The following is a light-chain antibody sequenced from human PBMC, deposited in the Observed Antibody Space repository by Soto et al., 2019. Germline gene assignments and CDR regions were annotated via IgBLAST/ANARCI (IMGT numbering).Light chain of an antibody. CDR2: EVV. CDR3: ESYAGSNTYV. CDR1: KNDIGVYDF. J-gene: IGLJ1*01. Sequence: QSVLTQPPSASGSPEQSVTISCTGTKNDIGVYDFVSWYQHHPGKAPRLIIYEVVQRPSGVPDRFSGSKSGNTASLTVSGLQAADEADYFCESYAGSNTYVFGSGTKVTVL. V-gene: IGLV2-8*01.